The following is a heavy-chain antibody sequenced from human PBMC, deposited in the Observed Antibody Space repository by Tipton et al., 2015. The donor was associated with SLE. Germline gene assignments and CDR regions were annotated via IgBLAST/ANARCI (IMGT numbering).Heavy chain of an antibody. CDR1: GFTFSSYA. J-gene: IGHJ4*02. Sequence: SLRLSCAASGFTFSSYAMSWVRQAPGKGLEWVSAISGSGGSTYYADSVKGRFTISRDNSKNTLYLQMNSLRAEDTAVYYCAKAGPNYDFWTGTFDSWGQGTLVTVSP. CDR3: AKAGPNYDFWTGTFDS. V-gene: IGHV3-23*01. CDR2: ISGSGGST. D-gene: IGHD3-3*01.